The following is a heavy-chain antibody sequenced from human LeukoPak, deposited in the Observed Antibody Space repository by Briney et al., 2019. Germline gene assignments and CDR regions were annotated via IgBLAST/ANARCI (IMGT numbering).Heavy chain of an antibody. CDR1: GGTFNRYS. Sequence: ASVKVSCKASGGTFNRYSFDWVRQAPGQGLEWMGGIIPIFGTTNYAQKFQGRVTITADDSTSTAYMELSSLRSEDTAVYYCASGSGAWYKEFDYWGQGTLVTVSS. D-gene: IGHD1-14*01. CDR2: IIPIFGTT. V-gene: IGHV1-69*13. CDR3: ASGSGAWYKEFDY. J-gene: IGHJ4*02.